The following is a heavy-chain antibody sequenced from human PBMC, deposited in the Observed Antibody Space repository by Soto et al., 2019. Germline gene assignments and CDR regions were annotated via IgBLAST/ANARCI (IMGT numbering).Heavy chain of an antibody. CDR1: GFSFNNHA. J-gene: IGHJ3*01. Sequence: EVQLLESGGGLVQPGGSLRLSCAASGFSFNNHAMTWVRQAPGKGLEWVSGISGSGSTTHYADSVKGRFTISRDNSKDTLDLQMNSLRADDTAVYFCAKDRLMLTMVVVGAFDFWGLGTMVTVSS. CDR3: AKDRLMLTMVVVGAFDF. V-gene: IGHV3-23*01. D-gene: IGHD3-22*01. CDR2: ISGSGSTT.